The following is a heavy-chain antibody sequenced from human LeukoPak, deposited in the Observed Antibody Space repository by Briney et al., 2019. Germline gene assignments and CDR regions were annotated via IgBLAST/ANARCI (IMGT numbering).Heavy chain of an antibody. D-gene: IGHD2-2*02. CDR1: GGSFSGYY. J-gene: IGHJ6*02. CDR3: ARSPVPAAILGNYYYGMDV. V-gene: IGHV4-34*01. Sequence: SETLSLTCAVYGGSFSGYYWSWIRQPPGKGLEWIGEINHSGSTNYNPSLKSRVTISVDTSKNQFSLKLSPVTAADTAVYYCARSPVPAAILGNYYYGMDVWGQGTTVTVSS. CDR2: INHSGST.